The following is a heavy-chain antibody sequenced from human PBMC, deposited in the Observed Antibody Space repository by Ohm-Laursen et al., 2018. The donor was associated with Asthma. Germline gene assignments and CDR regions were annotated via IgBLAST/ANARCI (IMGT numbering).Heavy chain of an antibody. CDR3: ARDTGVGGGNSIDY. CDR2: MDPSSNFA. CDR1: GYTFIGYY. J-gene: IGHJ4*02. V-gene: IGHV1-46*03. D-gene: IGHD4-23*01. Sequence: ASSVKVSCKASGYTFIGYYIHWVRQAPGQGLGWMGIMDPSSNFATYAQKFQGRVTMTRDTSTSTLYMELSGLRSEDTAVYFCARDTGVGGGNSIDYWGQGTLVTASS.